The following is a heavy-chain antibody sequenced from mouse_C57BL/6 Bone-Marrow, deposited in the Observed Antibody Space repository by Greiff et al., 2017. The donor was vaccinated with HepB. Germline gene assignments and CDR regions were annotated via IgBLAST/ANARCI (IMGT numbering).Heavy chain of an antibody. V-gene: IGHV6-3*01. Sequence: EVKLQESGGGLVQPGGSMKLSCVASGFTFSNYWMNWVRQSPEKGLEWVAQIRLKSDNYATHYAESVKGRFTISRDDSKSSVYLQMNNLRAEDTGIYYCTGTNWGAYWGQGTLVTVSA. D-gene: IGHD4-1*01. CDR2: IRLKSDNYAT. CDR1: GFTFSNYW. J-gene: IGHJ3*01. CDR3: TGTNWGAY.